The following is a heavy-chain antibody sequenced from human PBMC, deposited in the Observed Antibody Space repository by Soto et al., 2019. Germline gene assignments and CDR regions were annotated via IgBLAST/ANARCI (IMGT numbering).Heavy chain of an antibody. V-gene: IGHV4-4*02. CDR2: IYHSGST. CDR3: ARKLGYCTNGVCYRSYFDY. Sequence: QVQLQESGPGLVKPSGTLSLTCAVSGGSISSSNWWSWVRQPPGKGLEWIGEIYHSGSTNYNPSLKSRVTISVDKSKNQFSLKLSSVTAADTAVYYCARKLGYCTNGVCYRSYFDYWGQGTLVTVSS. D-gene: IGHD2-8*01. J-gene: IGHJ4*02. CDR1: GGSISSSNW.